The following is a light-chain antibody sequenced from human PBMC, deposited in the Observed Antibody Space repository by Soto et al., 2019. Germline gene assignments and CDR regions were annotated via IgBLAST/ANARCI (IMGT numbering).Light chain of an antibody. CDR1: SYNIGTNT. Sequence: QSVLTQPPSASGTPGQGVTISCSGISYNIGTNTVNWYQQLPGTAPKLLIYSNNQRPSGVPDRFSGSKSATSASLAISGLQSEDEADYYCAARDDRLNGVVFGGGTKLTVL. CDR3: AARDDRLNGVV. CDR2: SNN. J-gene: IGLJ2*01. V-gene: IGLV1-44*01.